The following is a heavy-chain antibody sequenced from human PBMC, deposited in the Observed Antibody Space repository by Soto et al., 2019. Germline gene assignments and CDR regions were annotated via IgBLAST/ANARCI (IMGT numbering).Heavy chain of an antibody. D-gene: IGHD3-16*01. CDR2: IYYSGST. V-gene: IGHV4-59*01. CDR3: ARRLGGGFAY. J-gene: IGHJ4*02. Sequence: PSETLSLTCTVSGGSISSYYWSWIRQPPGKGLEWIGYIYYSGSTNYNPSLKSRVTISVDTSKNQFSLKLSSVTAADTAVYYCARRLGGGFAYRGQGALVIVSS. CDR1: GGSISSYY.